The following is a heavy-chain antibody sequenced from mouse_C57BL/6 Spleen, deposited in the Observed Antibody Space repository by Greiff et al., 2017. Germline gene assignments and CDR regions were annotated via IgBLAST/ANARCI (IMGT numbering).Heavy chain of an antibody. CDR3: ARNYGSTYWYFDV. Sequence: QVQLQQPWAELVKPGASVKLSCKASGYTFTSYWMHWVKQRPGRGLEWIGRIDPNSGGTKYNAKFKSKATLTVDKPSSTAYMQLSRLTSEVSAVYYCARNYGSTYWYFDVWGTGTTVTVSS. J-gene: IGHJ1*03. V-gene: IGHV1-72*01. D-gene: IGHD1-1*01. CDR2: IDPNSGGT. CDR1: GYTFTSYW.